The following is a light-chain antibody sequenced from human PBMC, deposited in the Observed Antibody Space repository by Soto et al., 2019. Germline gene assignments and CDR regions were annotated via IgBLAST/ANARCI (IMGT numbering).Light chain of an antibody. Sequence: EVVLTQSPGTLPLSPGESATLSCRASQSVSNNYFAWYQQKPGQAPRLLIFGSSDRATGIPDRFSGSGSGTDFTLTIIRLEPEDLAVYYCHQYGSSPPYTFGQGTKLEI. V-gene: IGKV3-20*01. CDR2: GSS. J-gene: IGKJ2*01. CDR3: HQYGSSPPYT. CDR1: QSVSNNY.